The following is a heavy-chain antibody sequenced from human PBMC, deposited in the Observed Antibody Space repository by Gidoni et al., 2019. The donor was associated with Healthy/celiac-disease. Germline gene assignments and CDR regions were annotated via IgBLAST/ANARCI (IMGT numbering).Heavy chain of an antibody. CDR2: ICYEGSNK. J-gene: IGHJ6*02. Sequence: QVQLVESGGGVVQPGRSLRLSCAASGCNFSRYGLPWVRQAPGKGRGGVAGICYEGSNKYYADSVNGRFTISRDNSKHTLYLQMNSPRALDTAVFYCARDMFSSGCDYYYGMDVWGHGTTVTVSS. D-gene: IGHD6-19*01. CDR1: GCNFSRYG. V-gene: IGHV3-33*01. CDR3: ARDMFSSGCDYYYGMDV.